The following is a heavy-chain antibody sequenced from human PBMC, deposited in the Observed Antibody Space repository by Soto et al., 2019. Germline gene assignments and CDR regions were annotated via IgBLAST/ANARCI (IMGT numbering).Heavy chain of an antibody. CDR1: GFSLSTTGVA. CDR3: AHTTRLATVASGVHYYYMDA. Sequence: SGPTLVNPTQTLALTCTFSGFSLSTTGVAVGWIRQPPGKALEWLALFYWDDDKRYSPSLKSRLTLMKDTSKNQVVLIMTNMDPVDTATYYCAHTTRLATVASGVHYYYMDAWGKGITVTVSS. V-gene: IGHV2-5*02. J-gene: IGHJ6*03. CDR2: FYWDDDK. D-gene: IGHD4-17*01.